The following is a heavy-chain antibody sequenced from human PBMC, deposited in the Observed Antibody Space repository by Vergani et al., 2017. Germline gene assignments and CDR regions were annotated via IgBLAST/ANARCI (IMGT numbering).Heavy chain of an antibody. V-gene: IGHV1-69*08. CDR2: IIPILGIA. Sequence: QVQLVQSGAEVKKPGSSVKVSCKASGGTFSSYTNSWVRQAPGQGLEWVGRIIPILGIANYAQKFQGRVTITADKSTSAAYMELSSLRSEDTAVYYCARDPPGIVGVHWFDPWGQGTLVTVSS. J-gene: IGHJ5*02. CDR3: ARDPPGIVGVHWFDP. CDR1: GGTFSSYT. D-gene: IGHD1-26*01.